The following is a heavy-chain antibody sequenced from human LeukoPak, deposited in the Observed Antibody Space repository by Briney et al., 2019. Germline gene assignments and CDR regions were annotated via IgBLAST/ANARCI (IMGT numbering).Heavy chain of an antibody. D-gene: IGHD3-9*01. CDR1: GYIFTSYD. Sequence: ASVKVSCKASGYIFTSYDINWVRQATGQGLEWRGWMNPNSGNTGYAQKFQGRVTMTRNTSISTAYMELSSLRSEDTAVYYCARGPYYDILGLYYYYSMDVWGQGTTVTVSS. V-gene: IGHV1-8*01. J-gene: IGHJ6*02. CDR3: ARGPYYDILGLYYYYSMDV. CDR2: MNPNSGNT.